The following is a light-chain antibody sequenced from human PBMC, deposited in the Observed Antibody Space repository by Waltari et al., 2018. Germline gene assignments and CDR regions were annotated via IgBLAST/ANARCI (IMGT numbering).Light chain of an antibody. CDR2: WAS. Sequence: DIVMPQYPESPAGSLGERAPVHRKASKSVLYSSNNKNYLGWYQQKPGQPPKLPISWASTRESGVPDRFSGSGSGTDFTLTISSLQAEDVAVYYCQQYHSSPLTFGGGTKVEIK. V-gene: IGKV4-1*01. CDR3: QQYHSSPLT. CDR1: KSVLYSSNNKNY. J-gene: IGKJ4*01.